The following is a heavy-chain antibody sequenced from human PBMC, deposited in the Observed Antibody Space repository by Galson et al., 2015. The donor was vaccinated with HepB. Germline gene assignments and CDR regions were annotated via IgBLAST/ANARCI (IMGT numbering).Heavy chain of an antibody. D-gene: IGHD3-3*01. CDR2: ISAYNGNT. CDR3: ARTGGELRYYDFWSGYFPARYCYGMHV. V-gene: IGHV1-18*04. J-gene: IGHJ6*02. Sequence: SVKVSCKASGYTFTSYGISWVRQAPGRGLEWMGWISAYNGNTNYAQKLQGRVTMTTDTSTSTAYMELRSLRSDDTAVYYCARTGGELRYYDFWSGYFPARYCYGMHVWGQGTTVTVA. CDR1: GYTFTSYG.